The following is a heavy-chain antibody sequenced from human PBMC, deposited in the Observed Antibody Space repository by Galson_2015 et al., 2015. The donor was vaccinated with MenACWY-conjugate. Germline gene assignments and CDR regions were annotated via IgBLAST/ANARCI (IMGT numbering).Heavy chain of an antibody. CDR3: VAHELGDGRNGNH. D-gene: IGHD5-24*01. CDR1: GFTFSTAW. CDR2: IQRTSNAGTT. V-gene: IGHV3-15*01. J-gene: IGHJ5*02. Sequence: LRLSCAAPGFTFSTAWMTWVRQAPGKGLEWVGRIQRTSNAGTTYYAAPVKGRFTIRRDDSRNTVYLQMNSLKTEDTAVYYCVAHELGDGRNGNHWGQGTLVTVSS.